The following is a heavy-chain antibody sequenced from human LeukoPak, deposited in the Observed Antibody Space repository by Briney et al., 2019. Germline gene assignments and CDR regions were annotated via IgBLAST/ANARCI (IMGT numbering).Heavy chain of an antibody. J-gene: IGHJ4*02. CDR1: GYTFTGYF. D-gene: IGHD7-27*01. CDR3: ARDLSSTSNWELDY. CDR2: INPNSGDT. V-gene: IGHV1-2*06. Sequence: ASVKVSCKASGYTFTGYFMHWVRQAPGQGLEWMGRINPNSGDTNYAQNFQGRVTMTRDTPISTAYMELSRLRSDDTAVYYCARDLSSTSNWELDYWGQGTLVTVSS.